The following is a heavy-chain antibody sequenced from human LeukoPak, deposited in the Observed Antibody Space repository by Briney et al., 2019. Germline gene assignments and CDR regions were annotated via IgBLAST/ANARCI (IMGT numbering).Heavy chain of an antibody. J-gene: IGHJ4*02. CDR3: ASRPPVSGYVVS. CDR2: MYYAGST. CDR1: GGSISTTSYY. Sequence: SETLSLTCNVSGGSISTTSYYWGWIRQSPGKGLEWIASMYYAGSTYYNPSLKSRVTISIDTSKNQVSMNLTSVTAADTAVCYRASRPPVSGYVVSWGQGTLVTVSS. D-gene: IGHD5-12*01. V-gene: IGHV4-39*01.